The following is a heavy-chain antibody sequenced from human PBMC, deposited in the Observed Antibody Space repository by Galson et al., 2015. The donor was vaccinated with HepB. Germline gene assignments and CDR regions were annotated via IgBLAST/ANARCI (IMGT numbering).Heavy chain of an antibody. CDR3: ARDVNYARDY. CDR1: GYTFTSYG. D-gene: IGHD3-16*01. J-gene: IGHJ4*02. V-gene: IGHV1-18*01. CDR2: ISTYSGNT. Sequence: SVKVSCKASGYTFTSYGLSWVRQAPGHGPEWMGWISTYSGNTNYAQKFQDRVTLTTDTSTSTAYIELRSLRSDDTAVYYCARDVNYARDYWGQGTLVTVSS.